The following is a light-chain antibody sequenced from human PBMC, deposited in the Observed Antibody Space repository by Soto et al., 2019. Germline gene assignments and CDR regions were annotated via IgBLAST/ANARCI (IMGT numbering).Light chain of an antibody. CDR3: QQYGTSPIT. Sequence: DIQLTQSPSYLSASVGDRVTTTCLASQGISSYLAWYQQKPGKAPKLLIYAASTLQSGVPSRFSGSGSGTEFTLKISSLQPEDFAVYYCQQYGTSPITFGQGTRLEIK. J-gene: IGKJ5*01. V-gene: IGKV1-9*01. CDR2: AAS. CDR1: QGISSY.